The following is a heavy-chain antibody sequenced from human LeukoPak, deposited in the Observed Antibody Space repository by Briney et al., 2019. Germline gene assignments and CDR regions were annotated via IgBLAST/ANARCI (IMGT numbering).Heavy chain of an antibody. V-gene: IGHV1-2*02. D-gene: IGHD3-9*01. CDR1: VYTFTGYY. Sequence: ASVNVSCKSSVYTFTGYYRHWVRQAPGQGLEWVGWINPNSGGTNYAQKFQGRVTMTRDTSISTAYMELSRLRSDDTAVYYCARGAPDILTGYYKNYWGQGTLVTVSS. CDR3: ARGAPDILTGYYKNY. CDR2: INPNSGGT. J-gene: IGHJ4*02.